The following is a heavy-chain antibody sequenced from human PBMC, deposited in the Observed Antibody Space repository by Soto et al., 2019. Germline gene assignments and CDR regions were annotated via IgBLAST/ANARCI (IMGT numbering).Heavy chain of an antibody. D-gene: IGHD2-15*01. CDR3: ARGIVVVVAAIYRSNWFDP. V-gene: IGHV3-48*03. Sequence: LRRSCAASGFTFSSYEMNWVRQAPGKGLEWVSYISSSGSTIYYADSVKGRFTISRDNAKNSLYLQMNSLRAEDTAVYYCARGIVVVVAAIYRSNWFDPWGQGTMVTVYS. CDR2: ISSSGSTI. J-gene: IGHJ5*02. CDR1: GFTFSSYE.